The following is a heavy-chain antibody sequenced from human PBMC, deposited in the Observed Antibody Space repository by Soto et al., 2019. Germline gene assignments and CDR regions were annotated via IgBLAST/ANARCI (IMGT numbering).Heavy chain of an antibody. D-gene: IGHD6-13*01. CDR2: ISYDGSNK. CDR1: GFTFSSYA. CDR3: ARDRVSFSSSAQTYYYYYGMDV. J-gene: IGHJ6*02. Sequence: QVQLVESGGGVVQPGRSLRLSCAASGFTFSSYAMHWVRQAPGKGLEWVAVISYDGSNKYYADSVKGRFTISRDNSKNTLYLQMNSLRAEDTAVYYCARDRVSFSSSAQTYYYYYGMDVWGQGTTVTVSS. V-gene: IGHV3-30-3*01.